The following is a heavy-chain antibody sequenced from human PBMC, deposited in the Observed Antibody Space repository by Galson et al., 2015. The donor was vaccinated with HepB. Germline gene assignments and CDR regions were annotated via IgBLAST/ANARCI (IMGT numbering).Heavy chain of an antibody. CDR3: ARDSAYSMIVVVPYWYFDL. V-gene: IGHV4-39*07. CDR1: GGSINSSNYY. CDR2: MHYSGST. Sequence: ETLSLTCTVSGGSINSSNYYWVWIRQSPGKGLEWIGSMHYSGSTYQNPSLTSRVTISIDPSKNQFSLKLSSVTAADTAVYYCARDSAYSMIVVVPYWYFDLWGRGTLVTVSS. D-gene: IGHD3-22*01. J-gene: IGHJ2*01.